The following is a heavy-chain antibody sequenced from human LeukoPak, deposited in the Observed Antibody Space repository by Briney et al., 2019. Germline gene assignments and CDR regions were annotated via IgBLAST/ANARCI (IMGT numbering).Heavy chain of an antibody. CDR1: GFTFSNAW. CDR3: ITTTSFYGAKGY. CDR2: IKAKTDFGTI. D-gene: IGHD4-17*01. Sequence: GGSLRLSCAASGFTFSNAWTSWVRQASGKGLEWVGRIKAKTDFGTIDYAAPVKGRFTISRDDSKNTLYLQLNSLKTEDTGVYYCITTTSFYGAKGYWGQGTLVTVSS. J-gene: IGHJ4*02. V-gene: IGHV3-15*01.